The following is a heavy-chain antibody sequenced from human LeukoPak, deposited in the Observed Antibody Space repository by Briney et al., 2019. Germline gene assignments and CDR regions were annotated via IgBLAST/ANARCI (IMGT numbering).Heavy chain of an antibody. CDR3: ARDLGWSFDY. J-gene: IGHJ4*02. D-gene: IGHD4-23*01. CDR1: GFTFSSYA. V-gene: IGHV3-30-3*01. CDR2: ISYDGYNK. Sequence: GGSLRLSCAASGFTFSSYAMHWVRQAPGKGLEWVAVISYDGYNKYHADSVKGRFTISRDNSKNTLYLQMNSLRAEDTAVYYCARDLGWSFDYWGQGTLVTVYS.